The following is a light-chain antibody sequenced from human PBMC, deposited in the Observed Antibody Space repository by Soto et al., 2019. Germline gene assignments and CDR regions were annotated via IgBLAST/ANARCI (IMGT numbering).Light chain of an antibody. Sequence: DIQMTQSPSTLSASVGDRVTITCRASQSISSWLAWYQQKPGKAPKLLIYKASSLESGVPSRFSGSGSGTEFPLTISSLQPDDFATYYSQQYNSLYTVGQGTKLEIK. CDR1: QSISSW. CDR3: QQYNSLYT. V-gene: IGKV1-5*03. CDR2: KAS. J-gene: IGKJ2*01.